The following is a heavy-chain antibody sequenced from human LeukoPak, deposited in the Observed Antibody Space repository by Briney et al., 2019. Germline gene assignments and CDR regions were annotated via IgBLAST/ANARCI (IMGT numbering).Heavy chain of an antibody. D-gene: IGHD2-21*02. J-gene: IGHJ5*02. V-gene: IGHV4-39*01. CDR1: GGSISSSSYY. Sequence: PSETLSLTSTVSGGSISSSSYYWGWIRQPPGKGLKWIGSIYYSGSTYYNLSLKSRVTISVDTSKNQFSLKLSSVTAADTAVYYCARALCGGDCYGENWFDPWGQGTLVTVSS. CDR2: IYYSGST. CDR3: ARALCGGDCYGENWFDP.